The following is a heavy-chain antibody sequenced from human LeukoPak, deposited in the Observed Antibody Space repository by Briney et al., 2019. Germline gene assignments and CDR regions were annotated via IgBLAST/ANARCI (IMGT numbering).Heavy chain of an antibody. CDR2: ISSSSGYI. J-gene: IGHJ4*02. D-gene: IGHD2-15*01. Sequence: GGSLRLSCAASGFTFSSYSMNWVRQAPGKGLEWVSSISSSSGYIYYADSVKGRFTISRDNAKNSLYLQMNSLRAEDTAVYYCAQKGGTDYWGQGTLVTVSS. CDR3: AQKGGTDY. CDR1: GFTFSSYS. V-gene: IGHV3-21*01.